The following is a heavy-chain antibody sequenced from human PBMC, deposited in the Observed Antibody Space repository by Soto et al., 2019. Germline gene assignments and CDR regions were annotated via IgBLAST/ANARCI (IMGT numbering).Heavy chain of an antibody. CDR2: INPNSGGT. CDR3: ARDSSRPVMTAADSYGMDV. CDR1: GYTFTGYY. J-gene: IGHJ6*02. V-gene: IGHV1-2*04. Sequence: SVKVSCKASGYTFTGYYMHWVRQAPGQGLEWMGWINPNSGGTNYAQKFQGWVTMTRDTSISTAYMELSRLRPDDTAVYYCARDSSRPVMTAADSYGMDVWGQGTTVTVSS. D-gene: IGHD3-16*01.